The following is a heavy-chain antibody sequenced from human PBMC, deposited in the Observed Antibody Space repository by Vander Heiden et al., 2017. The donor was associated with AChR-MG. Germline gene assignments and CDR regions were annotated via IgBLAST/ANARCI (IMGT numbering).Heavy chain of an antibody. CDR1: GFILTSYA. CDR3: AKGAGGSYPYYFDY. Sequence: EVQLLESGGGLVQPGGSMRLSCAASGFILTSYAMRWFRQAPGKGLEWVSVISGTGYSTYDADSVKGRFTISRDNSKNTLYLQMDSLRAEDTAVYYCAKGAGGSYPYYFDYWGQGIVVTVSS. J-gene: IGHJ4*02. CDR2: ISGTGYST. D-gene: IGHD1-26*01. V-gene: IGHV3-23*01.